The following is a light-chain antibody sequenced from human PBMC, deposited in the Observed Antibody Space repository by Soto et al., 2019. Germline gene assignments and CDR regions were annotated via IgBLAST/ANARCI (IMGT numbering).Light chain of an antibody. J-gene: IGLJ2*01. CDR3: CPYAGSSTLKDVV. CDR1: SSDVGSYNL. V-gene: IGLV2-23*02. Sequence: QSALTQPASVSGSPGQSITISCTGTSSDVGSYNLVSWYQQHPGKAPKLMIYEVSKRPSGVSNRFSCSKSGNTASLTISGLQAEDEADYYCCPYAGSSTLKDVVFGGGTKLTVL. CDR2: EVS.